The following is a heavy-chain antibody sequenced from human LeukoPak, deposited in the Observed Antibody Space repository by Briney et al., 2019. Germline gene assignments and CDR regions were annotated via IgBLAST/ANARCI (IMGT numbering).Heavy chain of an antibody. D-gene: IGHD3-10*01. CDR1: GFTFSSYD. J-gene: IGHJ3*02. V-gene: IGHV3-13*01. Sequence: GGSLRLSCAASGFTFSSYDMHWVRQATGKGLEWVSAIGTAGDTYYPGSVKGRFTISRENAKNSLYLQMNSLRAGDTAVYYCARGTITMVRGVILVDASDIWGQGTMVTVSS. CDR3: ARGTITMVRGVILVDASDI. CDR2: IGTAGDT.